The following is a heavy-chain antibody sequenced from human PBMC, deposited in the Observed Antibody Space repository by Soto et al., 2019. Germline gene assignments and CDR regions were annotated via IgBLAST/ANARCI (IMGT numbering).Heavy chain of an antibody. CDR2: IYPSDSDT. V-gene: IGHV5-51*01. Sequence: EVQLVQSGAEVKKPGESLEISCKGSGYSFTRYWIVWVRQMPGKGLEWMGIIYPSDSDTRYSPSFRGQVTISADKSITTAYLQWSSLKASDTAMYYCARLNFYGDYIDFWGQGTLVTVSS. D-gene: IGHD4-17*01. J-gene: IGHJ4*02. CDR3: ARLNFYGDYIDF. CDR1: GYSFTRYW.